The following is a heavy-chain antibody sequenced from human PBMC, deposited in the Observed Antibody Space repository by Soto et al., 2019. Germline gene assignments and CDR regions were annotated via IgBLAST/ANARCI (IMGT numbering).Heavy chain of an antibody. V-gene: IGHV4-31*03. Sequence: QVQLQESGPGLVKPSQTLSLTCTVSGGSISSGGYYWSWIRQHPGKGLEWIGYIYYSGSTYYNPSLNSRVNISVDTSKDQFTLKLSSVTVADTDVYYCARAAKGRSGFSYWGQGTLVTVSS. CDR1: GGSISSGGYY. J-gene: IGHJ4*02. D-gene: IGHD5-18*01. CDR3: ARAAKGRSGFSY. CDR2: IYYSGST.